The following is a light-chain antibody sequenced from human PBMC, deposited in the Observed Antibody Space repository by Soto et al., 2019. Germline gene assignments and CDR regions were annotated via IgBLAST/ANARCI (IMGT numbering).Light chain of an antibody. Sequence: DIQMTQSPSTLSVSVGDRVTITCRASQTISSWLAWYQQKPGKAPKLLIYKSSTLTSGVPSRFSGSGSGTDFTLSISSLQPDDFATYYCQHYNSYSEAFGQGTQVELK. J-gene: IGKJ1*01. CDR1: QTISSW. V-gene: IGKV1-5*03. CDR3: QHYNSYSEA. CDR2: KSS.